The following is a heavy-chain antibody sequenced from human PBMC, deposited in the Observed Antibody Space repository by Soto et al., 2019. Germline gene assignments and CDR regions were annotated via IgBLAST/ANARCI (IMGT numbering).Heavy chain of an antibody. J-gene: IGHJ6*03. CDR3: AKDGRVTIVGVVLYYDYYYMDV. Sequence: QVQLVESGGGVVQPGRSLRLSCVASGFTFSSYGMHWVRQAPGKGLEWVAVISYDGSKKYYADSVKGRFTISRDNSKNTLYLQMNSLRAEDTAVYYCAKDGRVTIVGVVLYYDYYYMDVWGKGTTVTVSS. CDR2: ISYDGSKK. D-gene: IGHD3-3*01. CDR1: GFTFSSYG. V-gene: IGHV3-30*18.